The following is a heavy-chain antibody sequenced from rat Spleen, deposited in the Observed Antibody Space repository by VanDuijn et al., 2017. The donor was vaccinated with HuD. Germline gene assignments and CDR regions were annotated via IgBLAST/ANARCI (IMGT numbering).Heavy chain of an antibody. J-gene: IGHJ2*01. Sequence: EVQVVESGGGLVQPKGSLKLSCAASGFTFSDYNMAWVRQAPKKGLEWVATISYDGSSTYYRDSVKGRFTISRDNAKSTLYLQMDSLRSEDTATYYCARVLQWPFDYWGQGVMVTVSS. CDR1: GFTFSDYN. D-gene: IGHD1-1*01. V-gene: IGHV5-7*01. CDR2: ISYDGSST. CDR3: ARVLQWPFDY.